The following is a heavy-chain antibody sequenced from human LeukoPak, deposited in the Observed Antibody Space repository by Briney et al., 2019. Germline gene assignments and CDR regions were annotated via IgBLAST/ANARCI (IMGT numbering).Heavy chain of an antibody. CDR1: GFTISTYG. Sequence: GSLRLSCAASGFTISTYGMSWVRQAPGKGLEWVSSISGGTTYYADSVKGRFTISRDNSKNAVSLQMNSLRAEDTAVYYCAKSVYHSGNYWGQGTLVTVSS. J-gene: IGHJ4*02. CDR3: AKSVYHSGNY. D-gene: IGHD3-10*01. V-gene: IGHV3-23*01. CDR2: ISGGTT.